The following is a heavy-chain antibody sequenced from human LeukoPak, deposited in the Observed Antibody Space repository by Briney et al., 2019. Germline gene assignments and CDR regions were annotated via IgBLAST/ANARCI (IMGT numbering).Heavy chain of an antibody. CDR1: GFTFGDYP. V-gene: IGHV3-49*03. CDR2: IRSKAYGGTT. Sequence: HPGESLRLSCTASGFTFGDYPMSWFRQAPGQGLEWVGLIRSKAYGGTTEHGASVKGRFTISRDDSKSIAYLQMNSLKTEDTAVYYCTRDTVPFYWGQGTLVTVSS. J-gene: IGHJ4*02. D-gene: IGHD4-11*01. CDR3: TRDTVPFY.